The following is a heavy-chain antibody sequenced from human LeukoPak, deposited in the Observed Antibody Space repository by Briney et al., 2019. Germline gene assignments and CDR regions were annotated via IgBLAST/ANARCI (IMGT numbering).Heavy chain of an antibody. V-gene: IGHV5-51*01. Sequence: GASLQISCKGSGYSFTSYWIGWVRPLPGKGLEWMGIIYPGDSDTRYSPSFQGQVTISADKSISTAYLQWSSLKASDTAMYYCARQRSYYDSSGYYYAFDIWGQGTMVTVSS. D-gene: IGHD3-22*01. CDR2: IYPGDSDT. J-gene: IGHJ3*02. CDR3: ARQRSYYDSSGYYYAFDI. CDR1: GYSFTSYW.